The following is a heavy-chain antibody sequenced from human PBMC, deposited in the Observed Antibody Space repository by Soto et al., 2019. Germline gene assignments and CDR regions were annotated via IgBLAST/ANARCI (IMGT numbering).Heavy chain of an antibody. CDR1: GYTFTSYD. Sequence: ASVKVSCKASGYTFTSYDINLVRQATGQVLELIVWINPNSFNTCYSQKFQGRVTMTRNTSIITAYIELSSLRSDYTAVYYCAREGGYSYGFDNWGQGTLVTVSS. V-gene: IGHV1-8*01. J-gene: IGHJ4*02. CDR3: AREGGYSYGFDN. D-gene: IGHD5-18*01. CDR2: INPNSFNT.